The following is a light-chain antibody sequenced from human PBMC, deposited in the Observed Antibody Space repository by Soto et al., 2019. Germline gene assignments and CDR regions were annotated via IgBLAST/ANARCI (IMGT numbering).Light chain of an antibody. CDR2: EVT. V-gene: IGLV2-14*01. Sequence: QSALTQPASVSGSPGQSITISCTGTSSDIGGYKYVSWYQQHPGKAPKLIIYEVTNRPSGVSDRFSGSKSGNTASLTISGLPAEDEADYYCSSYTIYSTLLLFGGGTKVTVL. CDR3: SSYTIYSTLLL. J-gene: IGLJ2*01. CDR1: SSDIGGYKY.